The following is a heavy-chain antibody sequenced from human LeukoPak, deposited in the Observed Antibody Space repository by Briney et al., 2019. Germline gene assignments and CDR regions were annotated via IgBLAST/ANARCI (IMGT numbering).Heavy chain of an antibody. CDR2: IWYDGSNK. J-gene: IGHJ6*02. CDR1: GFTFSSYA. Sequence: GGTLRLTCAASGFTFSSYAMHWGRQAPGKGLEWGAVIWYDGSNKYYGDSVKGRFTISRDNSKNTLYLQMNSLRAEDTAVYYCAREVVIFPDYYYYGMDVWGQGTTVTVSS. D-gene: IGHD3-9*01. V-gene: IGHV3-33*08. CDR3: AREVVIFPDYYYYGMDV.